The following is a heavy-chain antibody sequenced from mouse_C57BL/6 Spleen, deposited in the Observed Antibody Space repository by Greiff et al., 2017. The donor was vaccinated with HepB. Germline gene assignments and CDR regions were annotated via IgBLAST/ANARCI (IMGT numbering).Heavy chain of an antibody. D-gene: IGHD1-1*01. CDR1: GYTFTDYN. V-gene: IGHV1-22*01. Sequence: EVQLQQSGPELVKPGASVKMSCKASGYTFTDYNMHWVKQSHGKSLEWIGYINPNNGGTSYNQKFKGKATLTVNKSSRTAYMELRSLTSEDSAFYYCATFYYYGSSWYFDVWGTGTTVTVSS. J-gene: IGHJ1*03. CDR2: INPNNGGT. CDR3: ATFYYYGSSWYFDV.